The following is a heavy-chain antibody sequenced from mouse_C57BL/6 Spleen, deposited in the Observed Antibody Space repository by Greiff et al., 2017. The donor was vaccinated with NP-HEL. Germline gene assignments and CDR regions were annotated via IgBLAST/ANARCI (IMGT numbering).Heavy chain of an antibody. V-gene: IGHV5-6*01. D-gene: IGHD1-1*01. CDR1: GFTFSSYG. CDR2: ISSGGSYT. J-gene: IGHJ3*01. CDR3: AGNYYGSSYAWFAY. Sequence: EVKVVESGGDLVKPGGSLKLSCAASGFTFSSYGMSWVRQTPDKRLEWVATISSGGSYTYYPDSVKGRFTISRDNAKNTLYLQMSSLKSEDTAMYYCAGNYYGSSYAWFAYWGQGTLVTVSA.